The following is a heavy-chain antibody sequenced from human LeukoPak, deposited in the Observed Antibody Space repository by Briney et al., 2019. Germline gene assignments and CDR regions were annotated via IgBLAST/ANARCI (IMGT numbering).Heavy chain of an antibody. V-gene: IGHV4-39*07. Sequence: SETLSLTCTVSGGSISSSTYYWGWIRQPPGKGLEWIGSIYYSGSTFYNPSLKSRVTISVDTSKNQFFLKLTSVTAADTAAYYCATTSTTAYDSFDYWGQGTLVTVSS. CDR1: GGSISSSTYY. CDR2: IYYSGST. J-gene: IGHJ4*02. CDR3: ATTSTTAYDSFDY. D-gene: IGHD4-11*01.